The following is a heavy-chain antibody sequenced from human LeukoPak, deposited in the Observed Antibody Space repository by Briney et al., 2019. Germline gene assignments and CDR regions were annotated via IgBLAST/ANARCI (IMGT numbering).Heavy chain of an antibody. Sequence: ASVTVSFKASGYTFTRYYIHWVRQAPGQGLEWMGIINPSGNSTSYAQKFQGRVTMTRDTSTSTVYMELSSLRSEDTAVYYCAREGTVSFDYWGQGTLVTASS. CDR3: AREGTVSFDY. V-gene: IGHV1-46*01. J-gene: IGHJ4*02. CDR2: INPSGNST. D-gene: IGHD3/OR15-3a*01. CDR1: GYTFTRYY.